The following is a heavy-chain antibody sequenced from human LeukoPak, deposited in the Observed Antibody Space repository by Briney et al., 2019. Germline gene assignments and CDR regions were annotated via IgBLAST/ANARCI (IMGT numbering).Heavy chain of an antibody. D-gene: IGHD3-16*02. CDR1: GGSISSGGYS. V-gene: IGHV4-30-2*01. CDR3: ARGLTFGGVIVGIDY. Sequence: SETLSLTCADSGGSISSGGYSWSWIRQPPGKGLEWIGYIYHSGSTYYNPSLKSRVTISVDRSKNQFSLKLSSVTAADTAVYYCARGLTFGGVIVGIDYWGQGTLVTVSS. J-gene: IGHJ4*02. CDR2: IYHSGST.